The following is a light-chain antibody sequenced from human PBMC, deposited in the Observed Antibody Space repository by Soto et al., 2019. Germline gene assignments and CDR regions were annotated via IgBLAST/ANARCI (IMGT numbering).Light chain of an antibody. CDR3: QQSYSTPLT. CDR1: QSISSY. J-gene: IGKJ4*01. Sequence: DIQMTQSPSSLSASVGDRVTITCRASQSISSYLNWYQQKPGKAPKLLIYAASSLQSGVPSRFSGSGSGTDFNLTSSILQPEGFATYDCQQSYSTPLTFGGRTKVEIK. CDR2: AAS. V-gene: IGKV1-39*01.